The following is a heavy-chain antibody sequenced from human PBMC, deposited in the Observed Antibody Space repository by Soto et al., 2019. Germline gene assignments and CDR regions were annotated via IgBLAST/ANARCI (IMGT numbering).Heavy chain of an antibody. Sequence: PGESLKISCKGCGYIFTTYWIGWVRQMPGKGLEWMGIIYPIDSDTKYSPSFEGQVTVSVDKSISTAYLQWNSLKASDTAMYYCATYQDPYYYGMDVWGQGTTVTVSS. J-gene: IGHJ6*02. CDR1: GYIFTTYW. D-gene: IGHD2-2*01. V-gene: IGHV5-51*01. CDR2: IYPIDSDT. CDR3: ATYQDPYYYGMDV.